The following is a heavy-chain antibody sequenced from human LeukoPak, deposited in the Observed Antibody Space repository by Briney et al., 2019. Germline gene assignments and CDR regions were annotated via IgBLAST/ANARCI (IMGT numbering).Heavy chain of an antibody. CDR1: GASFSGYY. D-gene: IGHD3-10*01. J-gene: IGHJ4*02. CDR3: ATDRYYGSGSYCKFDY. CDR2: INHSGGT. V-gene: IGHV4-34*01. Sequence: ASETLSLTCGVSGASFSGYYWTWLRQPPGKGLEWIGEINHSGGTNYNPSLKSRVTISVDTSKKQFSLKLRSVTAEDTAVYYCATDRYYGSGSYCKFDYWGQGTLVTVSS.